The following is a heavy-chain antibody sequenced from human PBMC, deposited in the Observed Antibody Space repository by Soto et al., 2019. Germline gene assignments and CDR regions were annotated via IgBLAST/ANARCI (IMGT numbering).Heavy chain of an antibody. CDR3: ARMGGLFYYYYMDV. V-gene: IGHV3-20*04. D-gene: IGHD3-16*01. Sequence: PGGSLRLSCTASGFTFSSYAMHWVRQAPGKGLEWVSSISRTGDSTGYADSVKGRFTISRDNAKNSLFLQMNSLRAEDTAFYYCARMGGLFYYYYMDVWGKGTTVTVSS. J-gene: IGHJ6*03. CDR1: GFTFSSYA. CDR2: ISRTGDST.